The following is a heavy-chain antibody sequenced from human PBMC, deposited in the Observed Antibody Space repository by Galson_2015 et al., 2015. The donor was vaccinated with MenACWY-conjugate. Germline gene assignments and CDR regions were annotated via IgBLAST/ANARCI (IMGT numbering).Heavy chain of an antibody. CDR2: ISSSSSAT. CDR3: ARGSDPDH. CDR1: GFTFSSDS. J-gene: IGHJ4*02. V-gene: IGHV3-48*02. Sequence: SLRLSCAASGFTFSSDSMNWVRQAPGKGLEWISYISSSSSATFYADSGKGRFTISRDNARNSLYLQMNSLRDEDTAVYYCARGSDPDHSGPGTLVTVSS.